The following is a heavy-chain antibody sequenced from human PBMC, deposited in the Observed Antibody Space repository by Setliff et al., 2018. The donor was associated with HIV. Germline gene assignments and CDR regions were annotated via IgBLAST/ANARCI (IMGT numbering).Heavy chain of an antibody. J-gene: IGHJ3*02. Sequence: PSETLSLTCNVSDGSISSSSYYWAWIRQPPGKGLEWIGTIYYSGNTYYRPSLKSRVTVFIDTSKNQFSLRLNSVTAADTAVYYCARQSGYTRGWAIFGLVAGSFDIWGQGTMVTVSS. CDR1: DGSISSSSYY. D-gene: IGHD3-3*01. CDR3: ARQSGYTRGWAIFGLVAGSFDI. V-gene: IGHV4-39*01. CDR2: IYYSGNT.